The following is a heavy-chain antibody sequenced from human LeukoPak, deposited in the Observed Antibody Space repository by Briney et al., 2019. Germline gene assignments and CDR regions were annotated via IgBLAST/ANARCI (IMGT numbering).Heavy chain of an antibody. CDR2: VYYSGST. D-gene: IGHD6-19*01. Sequence: KSSETLSLTCAVSGVSIRSAGYSYYWIRQHPGKGLEWIEHVYYSGSTSYNPSLKSRVTISVDTSKNQFSLKLSSVTAADTAVYYCARKSDSSGWYRVRGWFDPWGQGTLVTVSS. CDR1: GVSIRSAGYS. J-gene: IGHJ5*02. CDR3: ARKSDSSGWYRVRGWFDP. V-gene: IGHV4-31*11.